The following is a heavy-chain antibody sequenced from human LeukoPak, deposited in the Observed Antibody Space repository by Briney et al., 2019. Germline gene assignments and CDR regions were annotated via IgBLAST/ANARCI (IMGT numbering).Heavy chain of an antibody. J-gene: IGHJ5*02. CDR1: GFTFSSYS. V-gene: IGHV3-21*01. D-gene: IGHD3-9*01. CDR3: ARDLRLRYFDWVSGETGLDP. Sequence: GGSLRLSCAASGFTFSSYSMNWVRQAPGKGLEWVSSISSSSSYIYYADSVKGRFTISRDNAKNSLYLQMNSLRAEDTAVYYCARDLRLRYFDWVSGETGLDPWGQGTLVTVSS. CDR2: ISSSSSYI.